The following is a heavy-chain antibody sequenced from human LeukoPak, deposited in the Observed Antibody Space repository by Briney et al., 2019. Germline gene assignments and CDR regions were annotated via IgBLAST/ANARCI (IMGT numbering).Heavy chain of an antibody. D-gene: IGHD2-2*01. J-gene: IGHJ6*03. Sequence: GGSLRLSCAASGFTFSSYAMSWVRQAPGKGLEWVSAISGSGGSTYYADSVKGRFTISRDNSKNTLYLQMNSLRAEDTAVYYCAISNGPTSGLNPYYYMDVWGKGTTVTVSS. CDR1: GFTFSSYA. CDR3: AISNGPTSGLNPYYYMDV. V-gene: IGHV3-23*01. CDR2: ISGSGGST.